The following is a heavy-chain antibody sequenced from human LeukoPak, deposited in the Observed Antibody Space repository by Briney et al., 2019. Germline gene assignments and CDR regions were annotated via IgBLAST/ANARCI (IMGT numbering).Heavy chain of an antibody. CDR1: GFTFSSYE. Sequence: GGSLRLSCAASGFTFSSYEMNWVRQAPGKGLEWVSYISSSGSTIYYADSVKGRFTISRDNAKNSLYLQMNSLRAEDTAVYYCASSARGDYDFWSGHTYSWFDPWGQGTLVTVSS. CDR2: ISSSGSTI. CDR3: ASSARGDYDFWSGHTYSWFDP. V-gene: IGHV3-48*03. J-gene: IGHJ5*02. D-gene: IGHD3-3*01.